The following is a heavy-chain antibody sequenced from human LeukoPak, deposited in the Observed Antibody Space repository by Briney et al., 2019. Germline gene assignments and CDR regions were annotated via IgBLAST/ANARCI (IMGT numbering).Heavy chain of an antibody. Sequence: PSETLSLTCAVSGGSISSYYWSWIRQPPGKGLEWIGYIYYSGSTNYNPSLKSRVTISVDTSKNQFSQKLSSVTAADTAVYYCARGDSYGIDYWGQGTLVTVSS. J-gene: IGHJ4*02. CDR1: GGSISSYY. CDR3: ARGDSYGIDY. CDR2: IYYSGST. V-gene: IGHV4-59*01. D-gene: IGHD5-18*01.